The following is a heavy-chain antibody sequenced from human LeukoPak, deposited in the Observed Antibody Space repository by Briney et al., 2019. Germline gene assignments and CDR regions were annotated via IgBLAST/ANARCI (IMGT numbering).Heavy chain of an antibody. V-gene: IGHV1-18*01. CDR3: ARGSIAVAGFDY. Sequence: ASVKVSCKASGYTFTSYGISWVRPAPGEGVGWMGWISAFNGNTNYAQKLQGRVTMTTDTTTSTACMGLRSLRSDDTGVYYCARGSIAVAGFDYWGQGTLVTVSS. J-gene: IGHJ4*02. D-gene: IGHD6-19*01. CDR2: ISAFNGNT. CDR1: GYTFTSYG.